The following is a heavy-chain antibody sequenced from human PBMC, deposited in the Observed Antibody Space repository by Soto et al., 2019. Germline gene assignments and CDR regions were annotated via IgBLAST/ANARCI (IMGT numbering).Heavy chain of an antibody. CDR1: GYTFTGYY. V-gene: IGHV1-2*04. CDR3: ARGVTMVRGILGAFDI. D-gene: IGHD3-10*01. CDR2: INPNSGGT. J-gene: IGHJ3*02. Sequence: ASVKVSCKASGYTFTGYYMHWVRQAPGQGLEWMGWINPNSGGTNYAQKFQGWVTMTRDTSISTAYMELSRLRSDDTAVYYCARGVTMVRGILGAFDIWGQGTMVTVSS.